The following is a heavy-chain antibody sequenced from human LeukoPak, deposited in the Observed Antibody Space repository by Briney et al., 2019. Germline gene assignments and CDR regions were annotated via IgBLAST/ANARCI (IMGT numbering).Heavy chain of an antibody. CDR1: GYNFTSYW. J-gene: IGHJ3*02. CDR2: IYPGDSDT. Sequence: GESLKISCKDSGYNFTSYWIGWVRQMPGKGLEWMGIIYPGDSDTRYSPSFQGQVTISADKSISTAYLQWSSLKASDTAMYYRARRPPGYCSGGSCYSNAFDIWGQGTMVTVSS. CDR3: ARRPPGYCSGGSCYSNAFDI. V-gene: IGHV5-51*01. D-gene: IGHD2-15*01.